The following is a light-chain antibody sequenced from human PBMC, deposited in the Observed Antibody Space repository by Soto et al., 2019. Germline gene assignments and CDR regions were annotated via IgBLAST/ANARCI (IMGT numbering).Light chain of an antibody. CDR2: EVT. V-gene: IGLV2-8*01. J-gene: IGLJ1*01. CDR3: SSYAASHNHV. CDR1: SSDVGDYNF. Sequence: QSVLTQPPSASGSPGQSVTISCTGTSSDVGDYNFVSWYQHHPGKAPKLLIYEVTKRPSGVPDRFSGSKSGYTASLTVSGLQAEDAADYYCSSYAASHNHVFGTGAKLTVL.